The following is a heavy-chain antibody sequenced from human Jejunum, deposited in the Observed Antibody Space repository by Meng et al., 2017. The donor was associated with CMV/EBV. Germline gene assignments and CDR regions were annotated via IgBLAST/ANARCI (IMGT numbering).Heavy chain of an antibody. CDR3: TRSYYYDRNGYFYY. CDR2: VDPTNGGT. J-gene: IGHJ4*02. V-gene: IGHV1-2*06. Sequence: ASGYTFTGYYIPWVRQAPGQGLGWMGRVDPTNGGTHYAQTFQGRVTMTTDTSISTAYMELRRLRSDDTAMYYCTRSYYYDRNGYFYYWGQGTLVTVSS. CDR1: GYTFTGYY. D-gene: IGHD3-22*01.